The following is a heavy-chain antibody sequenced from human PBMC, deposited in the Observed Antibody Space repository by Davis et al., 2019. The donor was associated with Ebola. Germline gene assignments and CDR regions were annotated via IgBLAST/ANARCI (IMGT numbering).Heavy chain of an antibody. V-gene: IGHV4-59*01. CDR1: GGSISSYY. J-gene: IGHJ6*03. D-gene: IGHD6-6*01. Sequence: PSEALSLTCTVSGGSISSYYWSWIRQPPGKGLEWIGYIYYSGSTNYNPSLKSRVTISVDTSKNQFSLKLSSVTAADTAVYYCARVSIAAISDYYYYMDVWGKGTTVTVSS. CDR2: IYYSGST. CDR3: ARVSIAAISDYYYYMDV.